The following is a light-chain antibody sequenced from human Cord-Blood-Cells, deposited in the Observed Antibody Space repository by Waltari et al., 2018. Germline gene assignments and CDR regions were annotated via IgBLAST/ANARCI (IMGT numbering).Light chain of an antibody. CDR2: DAS. J-gene: IGKJ4*02. V-gene: IGKV1-5*01. CDR3: QQYNSYPLT. Sequence: QIPQSPLTLYASVGDRLTITCRASQISSNWLAWYQQKPGEAPKLLIYDASSLESGLPRLFSGRCAGTEFPLTISILQPDDFVSYYCQQYNSYPLTFGGGTKVEIK. CDR1: QISSNW.